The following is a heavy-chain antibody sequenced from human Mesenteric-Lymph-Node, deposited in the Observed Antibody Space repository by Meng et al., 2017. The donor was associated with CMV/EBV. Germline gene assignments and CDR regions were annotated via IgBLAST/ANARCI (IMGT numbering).Heavy chain of an antibody. CDR3: ARGDIATRPNYYYGLAV. CDR2: ISVYNDNT. Sequence: ASVKVSCKTSGHTFNTLGIHWVRQAPGQGPEWMGWISVYNDNTNYAQKLQGRVTMTRDTSTSTVYMELGSLRSEDTAVYYCARGDIATRPNYYYGLAVWGQGTTVTVSS. J-gene: IGHJ6*02. CDR1: GHTFNTLG. D-gene: IGHD6-6*01. V-gene: IGHV1-18*01.